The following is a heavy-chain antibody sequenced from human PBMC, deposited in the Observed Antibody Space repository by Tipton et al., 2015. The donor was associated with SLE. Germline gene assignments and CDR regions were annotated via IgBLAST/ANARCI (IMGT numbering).Heavy chain of an antibody. D-gene: IGHD1-26*01. CDR1: GGSFSGYY. Sequence: TLSLTCAVYGGSFSGYYWSWIRQPPGKGPEWTGEINHSGSTNYNPSLKSRVTISVDTSKNQFSLKLSSVTAADTAVYYCARDFWSQIVGAGGAFHIWGQGTMVTVS. J-gene: IGHJ3*02. CDR2: INHSGST. V-gene: IGHV4-34*01. CDR3: ARDFWSQIVGAGGAFHI.